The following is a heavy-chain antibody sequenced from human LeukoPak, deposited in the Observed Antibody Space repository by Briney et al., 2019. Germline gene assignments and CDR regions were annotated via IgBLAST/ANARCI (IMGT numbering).Heavy chain of an antibody. CDR2: ISYDGSNQ. D-gene: IGHD6-13*01. V-gene: IGHV3-33*05. J-gene: IGHJ4*02. CDR1: GFTFNNYD. Sequence: GGSLRLSCAASGFTFNNYDMHWVRQAPGKGPEWVALISYDGSNQYYADSVKGRFTISRDSSKNTLYLQMNSLRAEDTAVYYCARDLYSSAFDYWGQGTPVTVSS. CDR3: ARDLYSSAFDY.